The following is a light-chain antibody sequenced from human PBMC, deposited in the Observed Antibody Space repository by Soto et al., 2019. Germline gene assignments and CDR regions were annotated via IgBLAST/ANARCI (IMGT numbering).Light chain of an antibody. Sequence: PGERATLSCRASQSFRGLLAWYQQKPGQAPRLLIYDASNRASGIPDRFSGSASGADFTLSIARLEPEDFAMYYCQQYGSTPLTFGGGTKVDI. J-gene: IGKJ4*01. CDR1: QSFRGL. CDR3: QQYGSTPLT. V-gene: IGKV3-20*01. CDR2: DAS.